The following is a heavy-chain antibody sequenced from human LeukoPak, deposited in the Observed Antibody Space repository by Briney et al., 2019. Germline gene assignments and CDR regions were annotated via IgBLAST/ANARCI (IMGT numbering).Heavy chain of an antibody. CDR1: EFTFSSYV. Sequence: GGSLRLSCAASEFTFSSYVMNWVRQAPGRGLECVSTISISGGSTYYADSVKGRFTISRDNSKNTLYLQMNSLRAEDTAVYYCAKNSGGSGTSPFDYWGQGTLVTVSS. CDR3: AKNSGGSGTSPFDY. CDR2: ISISGGST. D-gene: IGHD3-10*01. J-gene: IGHJ4*02. V-gene: IGHV3-23*01.